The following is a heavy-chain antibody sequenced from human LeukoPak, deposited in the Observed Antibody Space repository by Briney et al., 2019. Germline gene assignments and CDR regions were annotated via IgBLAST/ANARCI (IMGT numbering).Heavy chain of an antibody. D-gene: IGHD5-18*01. Sequence: SETLSLTRTVSGGSISSYYWSWIRQPAGKGLEWIGRIYTSGSTNYNPSLKSRVTMSVDTSKNQFSLKLSSVTAADTAVYYCARDLNSYDYYYYGMDVWGQGTTVTVSS. CDR3: ARDLNSYDYYYYGMDV. J-gene: IGHJ6*02. CDR1: GGSISSYY. V-gene: IGHV4-4*07. CDR2: IYTSGST.